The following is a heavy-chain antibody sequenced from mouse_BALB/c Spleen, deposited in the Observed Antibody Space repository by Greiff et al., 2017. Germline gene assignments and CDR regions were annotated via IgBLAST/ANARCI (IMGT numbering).Heavy chain of an antibody. J-gene: IGHJ4*01. CDR1: GFSLTSYG. CDR2: IWSDGST. V-gene: IGHV2-6-2*01. CDR3: ARHKRGEYAMDY. Sequence: VKLVESGPDLVAPSQSLSITCTVSGFSLTSYGVHWVRQPPGKGLEWLVVIWSDGSTTYNSALKSRLSISKDNSKSQVFLKMNSLQTDDTAMYYCARHKRGEYAMDYWGQGTSVTVSS.